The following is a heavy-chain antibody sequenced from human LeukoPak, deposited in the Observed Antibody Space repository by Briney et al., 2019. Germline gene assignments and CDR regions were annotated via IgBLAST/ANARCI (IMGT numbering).Heavy chain of an antibody. V-gene: IGHV1-18*01. J-gene: IGHJ4*02. D-gene: IGHD1-26*01. CDR1: GYTFTSYG. CDR2: ISAYNGNT. CDR3: ARDRRIVGATTPYY. Sequence: GASVKVSCKASGYTFTSYGISWVRLAPGQGLEWMGWISAYNGNTNYAQKLQGRVTMTTDTSTSTAYMELRSLRSDDTAVYYCARDRRIVGATTPYYWGQGTLVTVSS.